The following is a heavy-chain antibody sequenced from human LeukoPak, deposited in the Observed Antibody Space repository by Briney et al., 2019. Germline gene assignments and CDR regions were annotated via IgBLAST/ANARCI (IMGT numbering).Heavy chain of an antibody. CDR2: IFPSGGEI. Sequence: GGSLRLSCAASGFTFSTFAMIWVRQPPGKGLEWVSSIFPSGGEIHYADSVRGRFTISRDNSKSTLSLQMNSLRAQDTAIYYCATYRQVLSPFESWGQGTLVTVSS. D-gene: IGHD2-8*02. V-gene: IGHV3-23*01. J-gene: IGHJ4*02. CDR1: GFTFSTFA. CDR3: ATYRQVLSPFES.